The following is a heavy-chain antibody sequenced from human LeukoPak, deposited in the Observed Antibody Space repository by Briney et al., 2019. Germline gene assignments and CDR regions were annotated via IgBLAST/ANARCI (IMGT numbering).Heavy chain of an antibody. J-gene: IGHJ4*02. Sequence: PGGSLRLSCAASGFTFSSYAMNWVRQAPGKGLQWLSYISSSTTTIYYADSVKGRFTISRDNSKNTLYLQMNSLRAEDTAVYYCAKDSPSPYYYDSSGYYDYWGQGTLVTVSS. CDR2: ISSSTTTI. CDR3: AKDSPSPYYYDSSGYYDY. CDR1: GFTFSSYA. D-gene: IGHD3-22*01. V-gene: IGHV3-23*01.